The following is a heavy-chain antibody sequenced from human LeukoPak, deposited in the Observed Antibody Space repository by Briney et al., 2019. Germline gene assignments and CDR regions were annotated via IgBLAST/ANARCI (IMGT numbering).Heavy chain of an antibody. CDR3: ARHQTGTTDY. Sequence: SETLSLTCTVSGGSISSSSYYWGWIRQPPGKGLEWIGSIYYSGSTYYNPSLKSRVTISVDTSRNQFSLKLSSVTAADTAVYYCARHQTGTTDYWGQGTLVTVSS. J-gene: IGHJ4*02. V-gene: IGHV4-39*01. CDR2: IYYSGST. CDR1: GGSISSSSYY. D-gene: IGHD1-7*01.